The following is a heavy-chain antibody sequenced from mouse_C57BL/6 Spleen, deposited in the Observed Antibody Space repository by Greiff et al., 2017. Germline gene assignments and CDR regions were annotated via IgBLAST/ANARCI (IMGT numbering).Heavy chain of an antibody. CDR1: GFNIKDDY. V-gene: IGHV14-4*01. Sequence: EVQLQESGAELVRPGASVKLSCTASGFNIKDDYMHWVKQRPEQGLEWIGWIDPENGDTEYASKFQGKATITADTSSNTAYLQLSSLTSEDTAVYYYTSGDSSSDWGQGTTLTVSS. D-gene: IGHD3-2*02. CDR2: IDPENGDT. J-gene: IGHJ2*01. CDR3: TSGDSSSD.